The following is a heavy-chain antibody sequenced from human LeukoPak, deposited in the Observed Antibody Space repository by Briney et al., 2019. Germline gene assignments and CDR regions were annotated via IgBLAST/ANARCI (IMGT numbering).Heavy chain of an antibody. CDR1: GGTFSSYA. Sequence: SVKVSCKAFGGTFSSYAISWVRQAPGQGLEWMGGIIPIFGTANYAQKFQGRVTITADKSTSTAYMELSSLRSEDTAVYYCARDPGKDYGDYYFDYWGQGTLVTVSS. CDR2: IIPIFGTA. CDR3: ARDPGKDYGDYYFDY. J-gene: IGHJ4*02. V-gene: IGHV1-69*06. D-gene: IGHD4-17*01.